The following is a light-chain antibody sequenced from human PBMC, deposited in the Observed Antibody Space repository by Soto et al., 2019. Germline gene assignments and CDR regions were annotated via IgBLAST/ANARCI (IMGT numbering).Light chain of an antibody. CDR3: QQYGSSPLT. V-gene: IGKV3-20*01. J-gene: IGKJ3*01. CDR1: QSVSSNY. CDR2: GAS. Sequence: DIVLTQSPGTLSLSPGEGATLSCRASQSVSSNYLSWFQQKPGQAPRLLIYGASNRAAGIPDRFSGSGSGTDFTLTFSRLETEDFAVYYCQQYGSSPLTFGPGTKVDTK.